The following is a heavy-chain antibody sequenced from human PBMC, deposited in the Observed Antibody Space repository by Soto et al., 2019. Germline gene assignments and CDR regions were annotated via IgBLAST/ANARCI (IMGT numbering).Heavy chain of an antibody. CDR1: GYTFTSYD. CDR3: ARERSAAGAGWFDP. Sequence: QVQLVQSGAEVKKPGASVKVSCKASGYTFTSYDINWVRQATGQGLEWMGWMNPNSGNTDYAQKFQGRVTMTRNTSRSTAYMELSSLRSEDTAVYYCARERSAAGAGWFDPWGQGTLVTVSS. CDR2: MNPNSGNT. V-gene: IGHV1-8*01. J-gene: IGHJ5*02. D-gene: IGHD6-13*01.